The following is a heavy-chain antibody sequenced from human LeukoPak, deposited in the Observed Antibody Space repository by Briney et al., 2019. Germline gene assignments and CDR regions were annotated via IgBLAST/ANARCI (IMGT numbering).Heavy chain of an antibody. J-gene: IGHJ4*02. D-gene: IGHD4-17*01. CDR2: INYSGGA. V-gene: IGHV4-34*01. Sequence: SETLSLTCAVYGGSFSDYYWTWIRQSPGKGLEWIGEINYSGGANYNPSLKSRLTISLDTSKSQFSLKLSSVTAADTAVYYCASPERGLYGDYVIYVYWGQGTLVTVSS. CDR3: ASPERGLYGDYVIYVY. CDR1: GGSFSDYY.